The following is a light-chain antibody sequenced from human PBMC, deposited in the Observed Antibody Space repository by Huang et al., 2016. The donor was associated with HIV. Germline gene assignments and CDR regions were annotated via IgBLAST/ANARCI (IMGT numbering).Light chain of an antibody. CDR3: QQYDNLPLT. J-gene: IGKJ4*01. Sequence: DILMTQSPSSLSASVGDRVTITCQASQDITSYLNWYQQKSGKAPKLLIYDASNLKTGVPSRFSGSGFGTDFTFTISSLQPEDIATYYCQQYDNLPLTFGGGTKVEIK. CDR1: QDITSY. V-gene: IGKV1-33*01. CDR2: DAS.